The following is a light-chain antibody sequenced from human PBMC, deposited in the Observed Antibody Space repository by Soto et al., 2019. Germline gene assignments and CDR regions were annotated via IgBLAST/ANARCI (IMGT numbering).Light chain of an antibody. Sequence: QSVLTQPRSVSGSPGQSITISCTGTSSDVGGYNYVSWYRQHPGKAHKLMIYEVSKRPSGFPDRLSGSKSGNTDSLTISGLQAEDKADYYCCSYAGSYTHYVFGTGIKVTVL. CDR2: EVS. J-gene: IGLJ1*01. CDR1: SSDVGGYNY. CDR3: CSYAGSYTHYV. V-gene: IGLV2-11*01.